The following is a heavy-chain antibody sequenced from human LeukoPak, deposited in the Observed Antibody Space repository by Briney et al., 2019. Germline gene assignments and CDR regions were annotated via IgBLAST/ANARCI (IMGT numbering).Heavy chain of an antibody. V-gene: IGHV1-8*03. CDR1: GYTFTSFD. CDR2: MNPSSGDT. Sequence: ASVRVSCKASGYTFTSFDINGVRQATGQGPEWMGWMNPSSGDTGYAQKFQGRVTFTRDTSTNTAYMDLSSMTSEDTPVYYRATPTLRGPSYGYVRLLNWGQGSLVTVSS. J-gene: IGHJ4*02. CDR3: ATPTLRGPSYGYVRLLN. D-gene: IGHD5-18*01.